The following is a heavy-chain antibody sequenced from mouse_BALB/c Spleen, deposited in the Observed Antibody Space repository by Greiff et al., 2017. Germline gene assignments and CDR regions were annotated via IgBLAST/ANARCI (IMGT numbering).Heavy chain of an antibody. D-gene: IGHD1-1*01. Sequence: VQLQQSGAELARPGASVKMSCKASGYTFTSYTMHWVKQRPGQGLEWIGYINPSSGYTNYNQKFKDKATLTADKSSSTAYMQLSSLTSEDSAVYYCARGTTVVPYYAMDYWGQGTSVTVSS. J-gene: IGHJ4*01. CDR2: INPSSGYT. V-gene: IGHV1-4*01. CDR1: GYTFTSYT. CDR3: ARGTTVVPYYAMDY.